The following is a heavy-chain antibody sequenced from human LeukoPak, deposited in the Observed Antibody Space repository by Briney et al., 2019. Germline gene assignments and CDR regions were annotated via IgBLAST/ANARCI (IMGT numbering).Heavy chain of an antibody. CDR3: ARGPRYSFY. CDR2: IDGTT. Sequence: IDGTTYYADSVKGRFTISRDQANNTLYLQMNTLRDEDTAVYYCARGPRYSFYWGPGTLVSVSS. J-gene: IGHJ4*02. V-gene: IGHV3-53*01. D-gene: IGHD6-13*01.